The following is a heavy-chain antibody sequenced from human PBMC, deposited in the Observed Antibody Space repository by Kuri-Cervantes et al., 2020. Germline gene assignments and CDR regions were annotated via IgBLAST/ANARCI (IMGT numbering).Heavy chain of an antibody. CDR2: ISAYNGIT. J-gene: IGHJ5*02. CDR3: AREHSTYYHDSSGYYYYWFDP. D-gene: IGHD3-22*01. CDR1: GYTFTSYG. Sequence: ASVKVSCKASGYTFTSYGISWVRQAPGQGLEWMGWISAYNGITNYAQKLQGRVTMTRNTSISTAYMELSSLRSEDTAVYYCAREHSTYYHDSSGYYYYWFDPWGQGTLVTVSS. V-gene: IGHV1-18*01.